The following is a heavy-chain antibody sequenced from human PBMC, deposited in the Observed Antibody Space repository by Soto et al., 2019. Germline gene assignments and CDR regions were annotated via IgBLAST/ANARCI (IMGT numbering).Heavy chain of an antibody. V-gene: IGHV3-53*01. J-gene: IGHJ4*02. CDR1: GFAVSSKY. Sequence: EVQLVESGGGLIQPGGSLRLSCAASGFAVSSKYMTWVRQAPGKGLEWVSVIYGGGTTYYADSVKGRFTISRDTSKNTLYLQMNSLRAEATAVYYCVQTTGWPGFDWWGQGPLVTVSS. CDR3: VQTTGWPGFDW. D-gene: IGHD6-19*01. CDR2: IYGGGTT.